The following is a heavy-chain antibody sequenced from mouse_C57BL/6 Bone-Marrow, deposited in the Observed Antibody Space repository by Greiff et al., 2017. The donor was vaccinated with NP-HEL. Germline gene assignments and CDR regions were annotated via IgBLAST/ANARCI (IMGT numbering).Heavy chain of an antibody. V-gene: IGHV1-64*01. J-gene: IGHJ4*01. Sequence: VQLQQPGAELVKPGASVKLSCKASGYTFTSYWMHWVKQRPGQGLEWIGMIHPNSGSTNYNEKFKSKATLTVDKSSSTAYMQLSSLTSEDSAVYYCDTTVVADMDYWGQGTSVTVSS. CDR1: GYTFTSYW. CDR3: DTTVVADMDY. D-gene: IGHD1-1*01. CDR2: IHPNSGST.